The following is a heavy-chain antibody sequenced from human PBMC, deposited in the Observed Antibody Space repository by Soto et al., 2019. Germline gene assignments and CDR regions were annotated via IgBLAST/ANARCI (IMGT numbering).Heavy chain of an antibody. CDR1: GFSFSDYF. D-gene: IGHD2-15*01. Sequence: ASVKVSCKASGFSFSDYFMRWVRQAPGQGLEWMGIINPSGDSRNYAQKFQGRVTITRDTSTSTVYMDLSSLRYEDTAVYYCARDNSQNFGTPSASSCFHPSGQATPVTVSS. J-gene: IGHJ5*02. CDR3: ARDNSQNFGTPSASSCFHP. V-gene: IGHV1-46*01. CDR2: INPSGDSR.